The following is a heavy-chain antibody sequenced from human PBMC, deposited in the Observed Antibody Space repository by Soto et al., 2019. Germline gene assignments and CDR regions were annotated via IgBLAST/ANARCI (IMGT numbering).Heavy chain of an antibody. V-gene: IGHV3-33*06. J-gene: IGHJ5*02. Sequence: GGSLRLSCAASGFTFYTYGMHWVRQVPGKGLQWVAIIWYDGGTKYYADSVKGRFTISRDNSKNTLYLQMNSLRAEDTAVYYCAKVMVKNWFDPWGQGTLVTVSS. D-gene: IGHD5-18*01. CDR1: GFTFYTYG. CDR2: IWYDGGTK. CDR3: AKVMVKNWFDP.